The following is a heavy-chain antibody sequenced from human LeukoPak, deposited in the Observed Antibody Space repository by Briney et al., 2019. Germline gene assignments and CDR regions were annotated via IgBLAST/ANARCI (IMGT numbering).Heavy chain of an antibody. V-gene: IGHV4-31*03. CDR3: ARQGGAAVPSFDY. CDR1: GGFISSGGYY. J-gene: IGHJ4*02. Sequence: SETLSLACPVAGGFISSGGYYWSWIREHAGKGLERIGYIYYSGSTYYNPSLKSRVTISVDTSKNQFSLKLSSVTAADTAVYYCARQGGAAVPSFDYWGQGTLVTVSS. CDR2: IYYSGST. D-gene: IGHD2-21*01.